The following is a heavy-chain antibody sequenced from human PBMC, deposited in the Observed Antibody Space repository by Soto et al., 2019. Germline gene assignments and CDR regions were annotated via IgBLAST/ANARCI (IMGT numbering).Heavy chain of an antibody. CDR2: IIPIFGTA. D-gene: IGHD6-19*01. J-gene: IGHJ5*02. CDR1: GGTFSSYA. V-gene: IGHV1-69*13. Sequence: SVKVSCKASGGTFSSYAISWVRQAPGQGLEWMGGIIPIFGTANYAQKFQGRVTITADESTSTAYMELSSLRSEDTAVYYCARKVAGIKGDYHCFDPWGQGTLVTVSS. CDR3: ARKVAGIKGDYHCFDP.